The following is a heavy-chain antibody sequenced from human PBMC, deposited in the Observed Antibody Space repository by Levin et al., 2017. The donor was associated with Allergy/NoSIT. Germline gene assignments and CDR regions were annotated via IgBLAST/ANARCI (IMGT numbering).Heavy chain of an antibody. J-gene: IGHJ6*02. CDR2: TYFRSKWIN. Sequence: SQTLSLTCAISGDSVSSNTAAWNWIRQSPSRGLEWLGRTYFRSKWINEYAESVKSRISVNPDTSKNQFSLHLNSVTPDDTAVYYCTRDPGRGDAMDVWGQGTTVTVSS. D-gene: IGHD3-10*01. CDR1: GDSVSSNTAA. V-gene: IGHV6-1*01. CDR3: TRDPGRGDAMDV.